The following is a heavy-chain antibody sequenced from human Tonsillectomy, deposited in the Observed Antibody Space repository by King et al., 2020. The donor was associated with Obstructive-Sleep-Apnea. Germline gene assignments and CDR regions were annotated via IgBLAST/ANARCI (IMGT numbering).Heavy chain of an antibody. Sequence: QLQESGPGLVKPSETLSLTCTVSGDSISTSYYWTWIRQPPGKGLEWIGTIYYSGSTYHNPSLKSRVTISVDTSKNQFSLNLSSVTAADTAVYYCARGPSLGEENDYWGQGTLVTVSS. CDR1: GDSISTSYY. V-gene: IGHV4-39*07. CDR2: IYYSGST. D-gene: IGHD2-21*01. J-gene: IGHJ4*02. CDR3: ARGPSLGEENDY.